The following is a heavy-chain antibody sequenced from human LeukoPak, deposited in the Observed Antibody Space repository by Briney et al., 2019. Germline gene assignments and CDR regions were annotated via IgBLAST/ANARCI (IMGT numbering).Heavy chain of an antibody. Sequence: GGSLRLSCAASGFTFDDYAMHWVRQAPGKGLEWVSGISWNSGSIGYADSVKGRFTISRDNAKNSLYLQMNSLRAEGTALYYCAKDINWKSFYYMDVWGKGTTVTVSS. CDR1: GFTFDDYA. CDR3: AKDINWKSFYYMDV. V-gene: IGHV3-9*01. J-gene: IGHJ6*03. CDR2: ISWNSGSI. D-gene: IGHD1-1*01.